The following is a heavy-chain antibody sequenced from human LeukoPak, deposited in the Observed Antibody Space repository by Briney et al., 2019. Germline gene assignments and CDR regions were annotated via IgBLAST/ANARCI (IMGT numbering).Heavy chain of an antibody. CDR3: ATEGYNGGNPFEY. Sequence: SETLSLTCTVSGGSISNYYWSWLREPPGKGLEGLGYIYDGGSTNYNPSLKSRVTISVDTSKNKFSLKLTSVTAAERAVYYCATEGYNGGNPFEYWGQGTLVTVSS. V-gene: IGHV4-59*01. CDR1: GGSISNYY. D-gene: IGHD2-15*01. J-gene: IGHJ4*02. CDR2: IYDGGST.